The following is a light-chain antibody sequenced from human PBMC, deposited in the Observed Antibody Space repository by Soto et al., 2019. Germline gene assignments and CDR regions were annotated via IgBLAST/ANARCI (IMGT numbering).Light chain of an antibody. V-gene: IGLV1-51*02. J-gene: IGLJ2*01. CDR1: SSNIGNNN. CDR3: GAWDGSLRALV. CDR2: DNN. Sequence: QTVVTQPPSVSAAPGQKVTISCSGSSSNIGNNNVFWYQHLPGTAPKLLINDNNNRPSGIPDRFSGSKSGTSATLGITGLQTGDEADFYCGAWDGSLRALVFGGGTKLTVL.